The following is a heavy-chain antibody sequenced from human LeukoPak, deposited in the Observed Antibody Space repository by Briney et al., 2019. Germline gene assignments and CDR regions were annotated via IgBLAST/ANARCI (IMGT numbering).Heavy chain of an antibody. J-gene: IGHJ4*02. D-gene: IGHD3-22*01. CDR3: TTDLFYDSSGYYYSPLYYFDY. CDR1: GFTFSSYA. V-gene: IGHV3-15*01. Sequence: GGSLRLSCAASGFTFSSYAMSWVRQAPGKGLEWVGRIKSKTDGGTTDYAAPVKGRFTISRDDSKNTLYLQMNSLKTEDTAVYYCTTDLFYDSSGYYYSPLYYFDYWGQGTLVTVSS. CDR2: IKSKTDGGTT.